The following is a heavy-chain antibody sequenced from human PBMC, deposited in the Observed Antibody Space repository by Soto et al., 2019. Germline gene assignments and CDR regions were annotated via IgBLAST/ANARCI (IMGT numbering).Heavy chain of an antibody. J-gene: IGHJ5*02. CDR1: GFTFNSYS. CDR2: ISSSSTTK. CDR3: ARPGSGWANWFDP. V-gene: IGHV3-48*02. Sequence: EVQLVESGGGLVQPGGSLRLSCAASGFTFNSYSMNWVRQAPGKGLEWVSYISSSSTTKYYTDSVKGRFTISRDNAKNSLYLQMNSLRDDDTAVYSCARPGSGWANWFDPWGQGTLVTVSS. D-gene: IGHD6-19*01.